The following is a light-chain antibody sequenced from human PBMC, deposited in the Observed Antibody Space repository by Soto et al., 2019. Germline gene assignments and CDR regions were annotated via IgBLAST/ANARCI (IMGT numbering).Light chain of an antibody. CDR2: GAS. J-gene: IGKJ1*01. Sequence: EIVMTQSPATLSVSPGERAIVSCRASQSVSSNLAWYQQKPGQAPRLLIYGASTRATGIPARFSGSGSGRQYTLNISSLQSESFAVYYCQQYNNSPHWTCDQGTKMEI. CDR3: QQYNNSPHWT. V-gene: IGKV3-15*01. CDR1: QSVSSN.